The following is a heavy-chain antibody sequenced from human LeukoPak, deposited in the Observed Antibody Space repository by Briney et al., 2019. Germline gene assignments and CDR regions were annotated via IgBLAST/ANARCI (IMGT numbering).Heavy chain of an antibody. V-gene: IGHV3-9*01. CDR3: AKAPSWYRSYFDY. J-gene: IGHJ4*02. D-gene: IGHD6-13*01. CDR1: GFTFSSYA. CDR2: ISWNSGSI. Sequence: GGSLRLSCAASGFTFSSYAMSWVRQAPGKGLEWVSGISWNSGSIGYADSVKGRFTISRDNAKNSLYLQMNSLRAEDTALYYCAKAPSWYRSYFDYWGQGTLVTVSS.